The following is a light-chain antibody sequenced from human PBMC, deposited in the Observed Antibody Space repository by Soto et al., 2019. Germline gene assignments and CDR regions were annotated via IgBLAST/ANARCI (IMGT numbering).Light chain of an antibody. CDR2: GAS. CDR3: QHYGSSFT. Sequence: DIVLTQSPGTLSLSPGDRATLSCRASQSVSSSYLACYQQKPGQAPRLLIYGASSNATGIPDRFSGSGSGTYLTLTISRLEPEDLAVYYCQHYGSSFTFGPGTKVEIK. V-gene: IGKV3-20*01. CDR1: QSVSSSY. J-gene: IGKJ3*01.